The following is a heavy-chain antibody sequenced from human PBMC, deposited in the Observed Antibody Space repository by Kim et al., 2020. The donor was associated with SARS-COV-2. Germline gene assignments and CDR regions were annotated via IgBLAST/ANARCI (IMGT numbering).Heavy chain of an antibody. CDR2: IIPIFGTA. CDR1: GGTFSSYA. D-gene: IGHD3-22*01. V-gene: IGHV1-69*13. Sequence: SVKVSCKASGGTFSSYAISWVRQAPGQGLEWMGGIIPIFGTANYAQKFQGRVTITADESTSTAYMELSSLRSEDTAVYYCARGTTMIVVGPFGYWGQGTLVTVSS. CDR3: ARGTTMIVVGPFGY. J-gene: IGHJ4*02.